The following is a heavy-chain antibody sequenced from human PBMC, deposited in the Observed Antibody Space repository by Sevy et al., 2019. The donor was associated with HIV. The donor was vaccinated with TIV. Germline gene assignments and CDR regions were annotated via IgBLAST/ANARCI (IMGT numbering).Heavy chain of an antibody. CDR1: GFTFSSYN. J-gene: IGHJ2*01. Sequence: GGSLRLSCAASGFTFSSYNMNWVRQAPGKGLKWVSSISSSSTYIYYADSVKGRFTISRDNAKNSLFLQMNSLRAEDTAVYHCARDFGPGIAAAPDLWGRGTLVTVSS. CDR2: ISSSSTYI. CDR3: ARDFGPGIAAAPDL. D-gene: IGHD6-13*01. V-gene: IGHV3-21*01.